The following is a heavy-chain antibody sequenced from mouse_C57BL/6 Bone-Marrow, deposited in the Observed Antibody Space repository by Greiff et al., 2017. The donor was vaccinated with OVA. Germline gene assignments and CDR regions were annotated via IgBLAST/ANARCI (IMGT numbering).Heavy chain of an antibody. D-gene: IGHD1-1*01. Sequence: QVQLQQPGAELVKPGASVKLSCKASGYTFTSYWMHWVKQRPGQGLEWIGMIHPNSGSTNYNEKFKSKATLTVDKSSSTAYMQLSSLTSEDSAVYYCARSRIWVLRYRGYFDVWGTGTTVTVSS. CDR1: GYTFTSYW. CDR2: IHPNSGST. V-gene: IGHV1-64*01. CDR3: ARSRIWVLRYRGYFDV. J-gene: IGHJ1*03.